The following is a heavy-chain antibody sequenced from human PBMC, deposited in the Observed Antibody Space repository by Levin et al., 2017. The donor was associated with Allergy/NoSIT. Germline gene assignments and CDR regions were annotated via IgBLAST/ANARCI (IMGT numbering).Heavy chain of an antibody. J-gene: IGHJ4*02. Sequence: GGSLRLSCAASGFTFRDYFMNWIRQAPGKGLEWVSYISGSGTTIYYADSVKGRFTISRDNAKNSLYLRMNSLRAEDTAVYYCVRNRGEWTLPDWGQGTLVTVSS. CDR1: GFTFRDYF. D-gene: IGHD3-16*01. V-gene: IGHV3-11*01. CDR3: VRNRGEWTLPD. CDR2: ISGSGTTI.